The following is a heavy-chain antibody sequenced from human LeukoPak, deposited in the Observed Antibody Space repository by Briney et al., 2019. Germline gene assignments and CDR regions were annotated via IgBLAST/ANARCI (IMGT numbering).Heavy chain of an antibody. J-gene: IGHJ5*02. CDR1: GYTFNTYG. D-gene: IGHD2-21*02. Sequence: ASVKVSCKASGYTFNTYGISWVRQAPAQRREGMGWINTDNGNTKYAQKYQGRVTMTTDTSTSTAYMELSSLRSDDTAVYYCARKGCTGDCYRFDPWGQGTLVTVSS. V-gene: IGHV1-18*01. CDR2: INTDNGNT. CDR3: ARKGCTGDCYRFDP.